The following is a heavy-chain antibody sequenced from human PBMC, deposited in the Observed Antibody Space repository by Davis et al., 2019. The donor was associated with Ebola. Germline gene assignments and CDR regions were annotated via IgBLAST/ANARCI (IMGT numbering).Heavy chain of an antibody. Sequence: PGGSLRLSCAASGFTVSSNYMSWVRQAPGKGLEWVSVIYSGGSTYYADSVKGRFTISRDNSKNTLYLQMNSLRAEDTAVYYCAKMGHIVATIGGFFDYWGQGTLVTVSS. D-gene: IGHD5-12*01. J-gene: IGHJ4*02. V-gene: IGHV3-53*01. CDR3: AKMGHIVATIGGFFDY. CDR2: IYSGGST. CDR1: GFTVSSNY.